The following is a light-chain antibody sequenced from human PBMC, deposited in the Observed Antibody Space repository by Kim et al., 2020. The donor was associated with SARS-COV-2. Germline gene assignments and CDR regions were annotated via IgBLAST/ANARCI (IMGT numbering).Light chain of an antibody. CDR2: GTS. J-gene: IGKJ1*01. CDR3: QQYNNWHQA. Sequence: VSPEERAALSGGASPSGTSYLAQCQQKPGQAPRLLIYGTSTRATGIPDRFSGSGSGTEFTLTISSLQSEDLAVYYCQQYNNWHQAFGQGTKVDIK. V-gene: IGKV3-15*01. CDR1: PSGTSY.